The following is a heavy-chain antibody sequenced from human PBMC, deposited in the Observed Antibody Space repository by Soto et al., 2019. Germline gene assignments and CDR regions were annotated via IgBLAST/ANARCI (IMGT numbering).Heavy chain of an antibody. CDR3: AKKSYCCAGDRGPLDI. V-gene: IGHV3-23*01. J-gene: IGHJ3*02. Sequence: EVQLLESGGGLVQPGGSLRLSCAASGFRFSGYARNWVRQAPGKGLEWVSVISGNGDTTFYADSVKGRLTISRDNSRNTLYLQMNSLRAEDTAVYYCAKKSYCCAGDRGPLDIWGQGTMVTVSS. D-gene: IGHD3-10*01. CDR1: GFRFSGYA. CDR2: ISGNGDTT.